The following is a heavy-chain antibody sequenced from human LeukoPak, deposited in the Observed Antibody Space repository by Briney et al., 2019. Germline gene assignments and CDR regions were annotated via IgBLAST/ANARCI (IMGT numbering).Heavy chain of an antibody. CDR3: AGASREPSPQGYSYGYYHWFDP. Sequence: GGSLSLSRAPSRFTLSSCAMHCVRQAPGKGLEWVAVISYDGSNKYYADSVKGRFTISRDNSKNTLYLQINILRAEETAESYCAGASREPSPQGYSYGYYHWFDPWGQGTLVTVSS. CDR1: RFTLSSCA. J-gene: IGHJ5*02. CDR2: ISYDGSNK. D-gene: IGHD5-18*01. V-gene: IGHV3-30-3*01.